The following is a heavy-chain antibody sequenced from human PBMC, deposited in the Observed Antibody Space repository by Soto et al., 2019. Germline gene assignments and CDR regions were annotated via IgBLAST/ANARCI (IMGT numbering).Heavy chain of an antibody. CDR1: GFSLSTSGVG. CDR3: AHRPYGDYPFDY. CDR2: IYWDDDK. V-gene: IGHV2-5*02. Sequence: QITLKESGPTLVKPTQTLTVTCTFSGFSLSTSGVGVGWIRQPPGKALEWLALIYWDDDKRYSPSLKSRLTSTMDTPTNLVVLPMTNMDPVDTATYSCAHRPYGDYPFDYWGQGTLVTVSS. J-gene: IGHJ4*02. D-gene: IGHD4-17*01.